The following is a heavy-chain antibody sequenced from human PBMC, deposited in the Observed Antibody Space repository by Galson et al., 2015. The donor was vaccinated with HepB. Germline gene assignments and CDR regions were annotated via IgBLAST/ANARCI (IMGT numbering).Heavy chain of an antibody. D-gene: IGHD6-19*01. J-gene: IGHJ4*02. Sequence: SLRLSCAASGFTFSSYGMHWVRQAPGKGLEWVAVISYDGSHKYYADSVKGRFTISRDNSKNTLYLQMNSLRAEDTAVYYCAKVKGIAVAEITDWGQGTLVTVSS. CDR3: AKVKGIAVAEITD. CDR2: ISYDGSHK. CDR1: GFTFSSYG. V-gene: IGHV3-30*18.